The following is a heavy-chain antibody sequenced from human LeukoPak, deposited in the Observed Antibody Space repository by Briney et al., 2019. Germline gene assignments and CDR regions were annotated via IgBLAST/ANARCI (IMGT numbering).Heavy chain of an antibody. J-gene: IGHJ4*02. D-gene: IGHD5-18*01. CDR1: GFSLTTIG. CDR2: ISGSSRYI. Sequence: LVNPTQTLTLTCTFSGFSLTTIGMCVNWVRQAPGKGLEWVSAISGSSRYIYYADSVKGRFTISRDNAKNSLYLQMNSLRVEDTAVYYCVRADTKKTAMVDYWGQGTLVAVAS. V-gene: IGHV3-21*01. CDR3: VRADTKKTAMVDY.